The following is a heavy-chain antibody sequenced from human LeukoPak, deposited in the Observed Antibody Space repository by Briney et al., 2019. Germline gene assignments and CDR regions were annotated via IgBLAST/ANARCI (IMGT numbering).Heavy chain of an antibody. CDR2: FDPEDGET. D-gene: IGHD6-19*01. V-gene: IGHV1-24*01. CDR3: ARDRRADTSGWYSSGGDY. CDR1: GYTLTELS. Sequence: ASVKVSCKVSGYTLTELSMHWVRQAPGKGLEWMGGFDPEDGETIYAQKFQGRVTMTEDTSTDTAYMELSSLRSEDTAVYYCARDRRADTSGWYSSGGDYWGQGTLVTVSS. J-gene: IGHJ4*02.